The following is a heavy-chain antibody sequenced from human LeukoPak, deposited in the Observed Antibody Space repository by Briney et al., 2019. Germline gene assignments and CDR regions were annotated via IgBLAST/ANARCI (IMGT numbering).Heavy chain of an antibody. CDR3: ARDAIVVVPAGWFDP. J-gene: IGHJ5*02. CDR1: GFTFSSYA. V-gene: IGHV3-30-3*01. D-gene: IGHD2-2*01. Sequence: GGSLRLSCAASGFTFSSYAMHWVRQAPGKGLEWVAVISYDGSNKYYADSVKGRFTISRDNSKNTLYLQMNSLRAEDTAVYYCARDAIVVVPAGWFDPWGQGTLVTVSS. CDR2: ISYDGSNK.